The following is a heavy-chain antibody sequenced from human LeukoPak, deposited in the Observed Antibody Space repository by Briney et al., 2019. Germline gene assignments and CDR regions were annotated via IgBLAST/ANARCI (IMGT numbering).Heavy chain of an antibody. CDR1: GGSISSGGYY. J-gene: IGHJ4*02. D-gene: IGHD3-10*01. CDR2: IYYSRST. V-gene: IGHV4-30-4*08. Sequence: SQTLSLTCTVSGGSISSGGYYWRWSRQHPGKGLEWIGYIYYSRSTYYNPSLKSRVTISVDTSKNQFSLKLSSVTAADTAVYYCARSGGVRGHYFDYWGQGTLVTVSS. CDR3: ARSGGVRGHYFDY.